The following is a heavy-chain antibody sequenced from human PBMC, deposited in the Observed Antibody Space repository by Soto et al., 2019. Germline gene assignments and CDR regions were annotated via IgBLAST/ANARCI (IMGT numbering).Heavy chain of an antibody. CDR3: ARVHSSGIFYFVGP. V-gene: IGHV1-69*01. CDR2: IMPIFGTP. D-gene: IGHD3-10*01. CDR1: GGTFDSYV. J-gene: IGHJ5*02. Sequence: QVQLVQSGAEVKKPGSSVKVSCKASGGTFDSYVISWLRQAPGQGLEWMGGIMPIFGTPNYAQKFRGRVTISSDETTSTAYLELSSLTTDYTAVYYCARVHSSGIFYFVGPWGQGTLVTVSS.